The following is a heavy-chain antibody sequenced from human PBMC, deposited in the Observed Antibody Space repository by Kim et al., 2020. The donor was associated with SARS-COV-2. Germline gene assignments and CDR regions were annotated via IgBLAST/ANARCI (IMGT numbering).Heavy chain of an antibody. J-gene: IGHJ3*02. CDR3: ARQFAIGSFDI. CDR2: T. Sequence: TKYAQNFQGRVTITRDKSTSTVYMDLSSLRSEDTAVYYCARQFAIGSFDIWGLGTMVTVSS. D-gene: IGHD3-10*01. V-gene: IGHV1-3*01.